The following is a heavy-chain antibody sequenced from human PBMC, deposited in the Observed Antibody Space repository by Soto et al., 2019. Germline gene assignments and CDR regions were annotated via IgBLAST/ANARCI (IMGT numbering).Heavy chain of an antibody. J-gene: IGHJ4*02. CDR1: GFSLTASGEG. Sequence: QITLKESGPTLVKPTQTLTLTCTFSGFSLTASGEGVAWIRQPPGKALEWLALMFWNGDKFYSSSLKSRLTITKDTSKNQVVLTMTNMDPVDAATYYCARRVRGPASPQIDYGGQGTLVTVSS. CDR3: ARRVRGPASPQIDY. CDR2: MFWNGDK. V-gene: IGHV2-5*01.